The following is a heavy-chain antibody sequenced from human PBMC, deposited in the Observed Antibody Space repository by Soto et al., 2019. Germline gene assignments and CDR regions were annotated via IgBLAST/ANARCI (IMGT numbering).Heavy chain of an antibody. CDR3: ARAHAPTLPFDF. V-gene: IGHV4-59*01. J-gene: IGHJ4*02. CDR1: GGSMRNVY. Sequence: SETLSLTCSVSGGSMRNVYWSWIRQSPGKGLEWIGFIFHSGNAKYNLSLQSRASMSIDTSKNQFSLSLESVTAADTAVYFCARAHAPTLPFDFWGQGTLVTVSS. D-gene: IGHD2-15*01. CDR2: IFHSGNA.